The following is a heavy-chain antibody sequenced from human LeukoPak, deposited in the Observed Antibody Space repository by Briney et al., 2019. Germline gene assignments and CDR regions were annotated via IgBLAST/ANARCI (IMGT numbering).Heavy chain of an antibody. CDR2: INPTSFTI. V-gene: IGHV3-48*02. CDR1: QFTFSNYA. CDR3: ARQGVLLRNYFDP. D-gene: IGHD2/OR15-2a*01. J-gene: IGHJ4*02. Sequence: QAGGSLRLSCAASQFTFSNYAMNWVRQAPGKGLEWVSYINPTSFTIYYADSVRGRFTISRDNPSNSLYLQMDSLTEDDTAVYFCARQGVLLRNYFDPWGQGTQVTVSS.